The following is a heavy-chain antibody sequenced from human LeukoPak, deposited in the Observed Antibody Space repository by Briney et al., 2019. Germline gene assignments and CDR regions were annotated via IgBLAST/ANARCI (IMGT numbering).Heavy chain of an antibody. CDR3: ARGFVALVFDI. CDR1: GGSVSSGSYY. J-gene: IGHJ3*02. Sequence: SETLSLTCTVSGGSVSSGSYYWSWIRQPPGKGLKWIGEINHSGSTNYNPSLKSRVTISVDTSKNQFSLKLSSVTAADTAVYYCARGFVALVFDIWGQGTMVTVSS. V-gene: IGHV4-61*01. D-gene: IGHD2-21*01. CDR2: INHSGST.